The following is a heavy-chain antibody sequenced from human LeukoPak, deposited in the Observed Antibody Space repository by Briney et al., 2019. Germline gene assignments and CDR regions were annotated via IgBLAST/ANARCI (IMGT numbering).Heavy chain of an antibody. CDR3: ARAPSSTSIRFYYYLDL. J-gene: IGHJ6*03. CDR1: GYTFTSYD. V-gene: IGHV1-8*01. Sequence: ASVKVSCKASGYTFTSYDINWVRLSPGQGLEWMGWMNPNSGNTGYAQKYQGRVTMARNTSISTAYMELGSLRSEDTAVYYCARAPSSTSIRFYYYLDLWGNGTTVTVSS. D-gene: IGHD6-6*01. CDR2: MNPNSGNT.